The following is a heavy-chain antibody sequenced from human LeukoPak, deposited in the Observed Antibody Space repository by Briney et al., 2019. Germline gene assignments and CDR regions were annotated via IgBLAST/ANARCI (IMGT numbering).Heavy chain of an antibody. D-gene: IGHD1-26*01. CDR3: ARENTGSYREFDY. Sequence: PSETLSLTCTVSGGSISSSSYYWGWIRQPPGKGLEWIGSIYYSGSTYYNPSLKSRVTISVDTSKNQFSLKLSSVTAADTAVFYCARENTGSYREFDYWGQGTLVTVSS. J-gene: IGHJ4*02. V-gene: IGHV4-39*07. CDR1: GGSISSSSYY. CDR2: IYYSGST.